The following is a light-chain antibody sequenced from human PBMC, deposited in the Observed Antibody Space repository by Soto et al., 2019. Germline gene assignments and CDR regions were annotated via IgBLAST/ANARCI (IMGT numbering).Light chain of an antibody. V-gene: IGLV3-21*02. CDR2: DDS. J-gene: IGLJ2*01. Sequence: SYELTQPPSVSVAPGQTARITCGGNNIGSEGVHWYQQKPGQAPVLVVYDDSDRPSGIPERFSGSNSGNTATLAISRVEAWDEADYYCQVWDSSSDLVVFGGGTKLTVL. CDR1: NIGSEG. CDR3: QVWDSSSDLVV.